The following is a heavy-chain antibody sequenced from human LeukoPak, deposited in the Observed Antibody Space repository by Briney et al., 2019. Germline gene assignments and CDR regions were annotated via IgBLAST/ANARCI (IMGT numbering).Heavy chain of an antibody. CDR3: ARRRSDRGYDYVWGSYRSSYYFDY. Sequence: GASLKISCKGSGYSFTSYWIGWGRQMPGKGLEWMGIIYPGDSDTRYSPSFQGQVAISADKSISTAYLQWSSLRASDTAMYYCARRRSDRGYDYVWGSYRSSYYFDYWGQGTLVTVSS. V-gene: IGHV5-51*01. D-gene: IGHD3-16*02. J-gene: IGHJ4*02. CDR1: GYSFTSYW. CDR2: IYPGDSDT.